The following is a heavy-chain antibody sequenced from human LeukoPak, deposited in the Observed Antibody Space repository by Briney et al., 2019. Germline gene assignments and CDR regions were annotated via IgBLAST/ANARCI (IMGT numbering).Heavy chain of an antibody. CDR2: IYYSGST. CDR3: ARDLSYGDYSWFDP. CDR1: GGSISSGGYY. Sequence: PSETLSLTCTVSGGSISSGGYYWSWIRQHPGKGLEWIGYIYYSGSTYYNPSLKSRVTISADTSKNQFSLKLSSVTAADTAVYYCARDLSYGDYSWFDPWGQGTLVTVSS. D-gene: IGHD4-17*01. V-gene: IGHV4-31*03. J-gene: IGHJ5*02.